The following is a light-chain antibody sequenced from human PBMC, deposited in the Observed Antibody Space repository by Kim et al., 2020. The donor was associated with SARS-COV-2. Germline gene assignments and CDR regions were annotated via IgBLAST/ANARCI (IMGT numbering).Light chain of an antibody. CDR2: YDS. CDR1: NIGSKS. CDR3: QVWDSSSDHRV. J-gene: IGLJ3*02. V-gene: IGLV3-21*04. Sequence: SYELTQPPSVSVAPGKTARVICGGNNIGSKSVHWYQQKPGQAPVLVIYYDSDRPSGIPERFSGSNSGNTATLTISRVEAGDEDDYYCQVWDSSSDHRVFGGGTQRTVL.